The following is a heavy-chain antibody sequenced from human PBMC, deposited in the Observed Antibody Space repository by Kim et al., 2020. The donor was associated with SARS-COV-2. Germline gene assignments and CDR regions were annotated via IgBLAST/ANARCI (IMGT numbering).Heavy chain of an antibody. Sequence: GGSLRLSCAASGFTFSSYSMNWVRQAPWKGLEWVSSISSSSSYIYYADSVKGRFTISRDNAKNSLYLQMNSLRAEDTAVYYCARDLGSDNWGGYYYYGMDVWCQGTTVTVSS. CDR2: ISSSSSYI. V-gene: IGHV3-21*01. D-gene: IGHD7-27*01. CDR1: GFTFSSYS. CDR3: ARDLGSDNWGGYYYYGMDV. J-gene: IGHJ6*02.